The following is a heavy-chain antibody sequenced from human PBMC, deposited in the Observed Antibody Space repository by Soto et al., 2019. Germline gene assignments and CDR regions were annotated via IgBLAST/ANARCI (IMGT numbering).Heavy chain of an antibody. CDR2: IRSKAYGGTT. J-gene: IGHJ4*02. V-gene: IGHV3-49*03. D-gene: IGHD5-12*01. CDR3: TRDRLSGYSGYDFSNDY. CDR1: GFTFGDYA. Sequence: GGSLRLSCTASGFTFGDYAMSWFRQAPGKGLEWVGFIRSKAYGGTTEYAASVKGRFTISRDDSKSIAYLQMNSLKTEDTAVYYCTRDRLSGYSGYDFSNDYWGKGTLVTVSS.